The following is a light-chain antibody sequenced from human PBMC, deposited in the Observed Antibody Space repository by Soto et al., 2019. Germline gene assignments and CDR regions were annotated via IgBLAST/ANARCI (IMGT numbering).Light chain of an antibody. Sequence: DILMTQSPSTLSASIGDRVAITCRASESVSSWLAWYQQKPGKAPKVVVFKASTLETGVPSRFSGSGSGTEFTLIISSLQPDDIATYYCQQYNFYPYTFGQGTKLEIK. J-gene: IGKJ2*01. CDR3: QQYNFYPYT. V-gene: IGKV1-5*03. CDR1: ESVSSW. CDR2: KAS.